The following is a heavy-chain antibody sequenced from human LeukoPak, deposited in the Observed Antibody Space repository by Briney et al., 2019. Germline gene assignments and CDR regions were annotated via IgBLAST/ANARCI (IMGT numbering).Heavy chain of an antibody. CDR3: ARDKLGGPGG. Sequence: PGGSLRLSCAASGFTVSNNYMSWVRQAPGKGLEWVSFIYSGGSTYYADSVKGRFTISRDNSKSTLYLQMNSLRAEDTAVYYCARDKLGGPGGWGQGTLVTVSS. CDR1: GFTVSNNY. CDR2: IYSGGST. D-gene: IGHD3-16*01. V-gene: IGHV3-66*01. J-gene: IGHJ4*02.